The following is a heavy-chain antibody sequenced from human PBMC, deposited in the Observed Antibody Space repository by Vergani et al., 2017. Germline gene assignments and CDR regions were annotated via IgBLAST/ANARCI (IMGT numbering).Heavy chain of an antibody. CDR3: ARHLRQLARNDVLDI. CDR2: IYDSRNN. Sequence: QLQLQESGPRLVKPSETLSPTCSLSGMSISNNNYYWGWIRQPPGKGLEWIGSIYDSRNNNYSPSLKSRVSISVDTSKNQFSLNLTSVTAADTAVYYCARHLRQLARNDVLDIWGHGTLVTVSS. CDR1: GMSISNNNYY. J-gene: IGHJ3*02. D-gene: IGHD6-6*01. V-gene: IGHV4-39*01.